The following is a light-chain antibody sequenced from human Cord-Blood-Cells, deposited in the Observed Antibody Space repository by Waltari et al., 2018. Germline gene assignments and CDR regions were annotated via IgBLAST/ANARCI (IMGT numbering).Light chain of an antibody. J-gene: IGLJ3*02. CDR2: EGS. CDR1: SSDVASYNL. Sequence: QSALTQPASVSGSPGHSITISCTGTSSDVASYNLVSWYQQHPGKAPKPMIYEGSKRPSGVSNRFSGSKSGNTASLTISGLQAEDEADYYCCSYAGSSTLVFGGGTKLTVL. V-gene: IGLV2-23*01. CDR3: CSYAGSSTLV.